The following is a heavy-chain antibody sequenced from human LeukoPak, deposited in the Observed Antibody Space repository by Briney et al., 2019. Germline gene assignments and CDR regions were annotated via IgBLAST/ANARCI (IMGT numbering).Heavy chain of an antibody. CDR2: TYYRSKWYN. Sequence: SQTLSLTCAISGDSVSSNSAARNWIRQSPSRGLEWLGRTYYRSKWYNDYAVSVKSRITINPDTSKNQFSLQLNSVTPEDSALYYCSRTQWLYYFDYWGQGSLVTVSS. CDR3: SRTQWLYYFDY. D-gene: IGHD3-22*01. V-gene: IGHV6-1*01. CDR1: GDSVSSNSAA. J-gene: IGHJ4*02.